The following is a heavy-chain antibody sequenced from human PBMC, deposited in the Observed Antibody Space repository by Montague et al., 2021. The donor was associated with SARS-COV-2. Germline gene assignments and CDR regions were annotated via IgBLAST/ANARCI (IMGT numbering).Heavy chain of an antibody. CDR3: ARDDIVLQGVTKGMDV. J-gene: IGHJ6*02. Sequence: SETLSLNCTVSGGSISSSNYYWGWLRQPPGKGLEWIGNMYYSGSTYYNPSLKSRVTISIDTSKNQFSLKLSSVTAADTAVYYCARDDIVLQGVTKGMDVWGQGTTVTGSS. CDR1: GGSISSSNYY. V-gene: IGHV4-39*07. D-gene: IGHD3-10*01. CDR2: MYYSGST.